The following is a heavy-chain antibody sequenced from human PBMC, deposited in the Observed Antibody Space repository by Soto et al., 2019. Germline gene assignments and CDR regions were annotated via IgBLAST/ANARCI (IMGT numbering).Heavy chain of an antibody. CDR1: GYTFTSYA. CDR2: INAGNGNT. V-gene: IGHV1-3*01. D-gene: IGHD2-21*02. J-gene: IGHJ4*02. Sequence: ASVKVSCKAPGYTFTSYAMHWVRQAPGQRLEWMGWINAGNGNTKYSQKFQGRVTITRDTSASTAYMELSSLRSEDTAVYYCARSIVVVTAADYWGQGTLVTVPQ. CDR3: ARSIVVVTAADY.